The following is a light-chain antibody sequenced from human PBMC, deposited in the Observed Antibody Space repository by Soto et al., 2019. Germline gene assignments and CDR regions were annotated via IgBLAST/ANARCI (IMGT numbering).Light chain of an antibody. J-gene: IGKJ4*01. CDR2: DTS. CDR1: QSVSRY. Sequence: EIGLTQSPATLSLSPGDRATLSCRASQSVSRYLAWYQQKPGRAPRLLIHDTSTRATGVPDTFSGSGSGTEFTLTISSLETEDSAMYYCQQRFSWPPTFGGGTHVEIK. CDR3: QQRFSWPPT. V-gene: IGKV3-11*01.